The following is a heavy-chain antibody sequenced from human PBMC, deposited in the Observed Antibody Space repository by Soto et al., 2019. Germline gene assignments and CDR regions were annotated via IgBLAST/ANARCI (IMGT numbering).Heavy chain of an antibody. CDR1: GYTFTSYA. V-gene: IGHV1-3*01. Sequence: ASVKVSCKASGYTFTSYAMHWVRQAPGQRREWMGWINAGNGNTKYSQKFQGRVTITRDTSASTAYMELSSLRSEDTAVYYCARFGGDLTRYFQHWGQGTLVTVSS. CDR2: INAGNGNT. D-gene: IGHD3-10*01. J-gene: IGHJ1*01. CDR3: ARFGGDLTRYFQH.